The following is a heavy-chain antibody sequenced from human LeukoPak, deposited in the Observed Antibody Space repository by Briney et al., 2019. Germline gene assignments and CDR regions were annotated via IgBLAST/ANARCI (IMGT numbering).Heavy chain of an antibody. CDR3: ARGVVVVAALVQYYYYGMDV. V-gene: IGHV1-69*13. CDR1: GGSFRSYA. Sequence: SVKVSCKASGGSFRSYANSWVRHAPGQGLEWMGEIIPMFGTTNYAQKFQGRVTVTADESTRTAYMELSSLRSEDTAVYYCARGVVVVAALVQYYYYGMDVWGQGTTVTVSS. J-gene: IGHJ6*02. CDR2: IIPMFGTT. D-gene: IGHD2-15*01.